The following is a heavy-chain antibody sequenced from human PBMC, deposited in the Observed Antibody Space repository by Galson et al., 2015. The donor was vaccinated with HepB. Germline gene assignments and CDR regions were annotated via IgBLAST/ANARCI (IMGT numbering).Heavy chain of an antibody. CDR3: ARDEGYCRTTSCYPCNWFDP. CDR1: GGTFSSYA. Sequence: SVKVSCKASGGTFSSYAISWVRQAPGQGLEWMGGIIPIFGTANYAQKFQGRVTITADESTSTAYMELSSLRSEDTAVYYCARDEGYCRTTSCYPCNWFDPWGQGTPVTVSS. J-gene: IGHJ5*02. V-gene: IGHV1-69*13. CDR2: IIPIFGTA. D-gene: IGHD2-2*01.